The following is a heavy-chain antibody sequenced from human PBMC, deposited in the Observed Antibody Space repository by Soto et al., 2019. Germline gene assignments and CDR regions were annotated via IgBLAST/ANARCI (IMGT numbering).Heavy chain of an antibody. V-gene: IGHV4-59*01. Sequence: QVQLQESGPGLVKPSETLSLNCTVSGAPISSYYWSWIRQSPGKGLEWIGYIYYSGSTNYNPSLKSRVTISVDTSKIQFSLELSSVRGAGTAVYYCARGSSGWPPRLDYWGQGTLVTVSS. CDR2: IYYSGST. CDR3: ARGSSGWPPRLDY. J-gene: IGHJ4*02. CDR1: GAPISSYY. D-gene: IGHD6-19*01.